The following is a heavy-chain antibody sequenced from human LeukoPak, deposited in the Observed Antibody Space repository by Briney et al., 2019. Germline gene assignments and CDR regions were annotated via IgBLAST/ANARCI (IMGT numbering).Heavy chain of an antibody. CDR3: AKDPYGSGSYYKGGYFDY. Sequence: AGSLRLSCAASGFTFSSYAMSWVRQAPGKGLEWVSAISGSGGSTYYADSVKGRFTISRDNSKNTLYLQMNSLRAEDTAVYYCAKDPYGSGSYYKGGYFDYWGQGTLVTVSS. CDR2: ISGSGGST. J-gene: IGHJ4*02. CDR1: GFTFSSYA. D-gene: IGHD3-10*01. V-gene: IGHV3-23*01.